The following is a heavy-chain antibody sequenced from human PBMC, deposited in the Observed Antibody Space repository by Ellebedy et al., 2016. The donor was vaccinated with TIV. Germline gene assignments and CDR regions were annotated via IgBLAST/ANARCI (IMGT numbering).Heavy chain of an antibody. CDR2: ISQDGRET. Sequence: GGPLRLSCVASGFTFSNYWMTWVRQAPGKGLQWVAHISQDGRETYYVDSVKGRFTISRDNANNSLNLQMISLRVEDTAVYYCARDRYFYQLDALDFWGQGTTLIVSS. CDR1: GFTFSNYW. CDR3: ARDRYFYQLDALDF. D-gene: IGHD3-9*01. J-gene: IGHJ3*01. V-gene: IGHV3-7*03.